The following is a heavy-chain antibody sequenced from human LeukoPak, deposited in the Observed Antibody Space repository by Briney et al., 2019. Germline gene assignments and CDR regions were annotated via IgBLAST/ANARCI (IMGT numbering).Heavy chain of an antibody. D-gene: IGHD6-13*01. CDR3: ARELQAAYDY. Sequence: ASVTVSCKASGYTFTSYYMHWVRQAPGQGLEWMGIINPSGGSTSYAQKFQGRATMTRDTSTSTVYMELSSLRSEDTAVYYCARELQAAYDYWGQGTLVTVSS. CDR2: INPSGGST. J-gene: IGHJ4*02. CDR1: GYTFTSYY. V-gene: IGHV1-46*01.